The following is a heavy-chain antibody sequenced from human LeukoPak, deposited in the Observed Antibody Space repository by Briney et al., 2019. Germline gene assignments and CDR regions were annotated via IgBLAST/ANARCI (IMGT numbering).Heavy chain of an antibody. CDR1: GYTFTSYA. V-gene: IGHV1-2*02. CDR3: ARGSVPTKYSGYDYFGSGWFDP. CDR2: INPNSGGT. D-gene: IGHD5-12*01. Sequence: ASVKVSCKASGYTFTSYAMNWVRQAPGQGLEWMGWINPNSGGTNSAQKFQGRVTMTRDTSISTAYMELSRLRSNDTAVYYCARGSVPTKYSGYDYFGSGWFDPWGQGTLVTVSS. J-gene: IGHJ5*02.